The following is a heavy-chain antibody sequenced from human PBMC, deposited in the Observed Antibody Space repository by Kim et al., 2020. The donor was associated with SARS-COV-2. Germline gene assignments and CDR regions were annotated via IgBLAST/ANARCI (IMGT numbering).Heavy chain of an antibody. J-gene: IGHJ3*01. CDR1: GFTFSNYA. CDR3: AKDLINYETSGLNAFDV. CDR2: LSGNGRNK. Sequence: GGSLRLSCAASGFTFSNYAMTWVRQAPAKGLEWVSALSGNGRNKYYADSVKGRFTISRDNSKNTLFLQMNSLTAEDTAVYYCAKDLINYETSGLNAFDVWGQGTMVAVSS. D-gene: IGHD3-22*01. V-gene: IGHV3-23*01.